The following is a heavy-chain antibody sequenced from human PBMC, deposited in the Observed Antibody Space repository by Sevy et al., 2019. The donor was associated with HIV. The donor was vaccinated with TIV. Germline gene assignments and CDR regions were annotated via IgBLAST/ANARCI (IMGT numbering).Heavy chain of an antibody. J-gene: IGHJ5*02. CDR2: ISSGSSYI. V-gene: IGHV3-21*01. CDR1: GFTFSSYS. CDR3: ATTAMVRWEVVRFDP. Sequence: GGSLRLSCAASGFTFSSYSMNWVRQAPGKGLEWVSSISSGSSYIYYADSVKGRFTISRDNAKNSLYLQMNSLRAEDTAVYYCATTAMVRWEVVRFDPWGQGTLVTVSS. D-gene: IGHD5-18*01.